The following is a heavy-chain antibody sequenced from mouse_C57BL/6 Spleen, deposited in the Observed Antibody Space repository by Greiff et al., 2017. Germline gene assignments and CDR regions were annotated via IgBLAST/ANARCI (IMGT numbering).Heavy chain of an antibody. V-gene: IGHV1-81*01. CDR2: IYPRSGNT. CDR1: GYTFTSYG. D-gene: IGHD1-1*01. Sequence: QVQLQQSGAELARPGASVKLSCKASGYTFTSYGISWVKQRTGQGLEWIGEIYPRSGNTYYNEKFKGKATLTADKSSSTAYMERRSLTSEDSAVYFCARDYYGSSYYFDYWGQGTTLTVSS. J-gene: IGHJ2*01. CDR3: ARDYYGSSYYFDY.